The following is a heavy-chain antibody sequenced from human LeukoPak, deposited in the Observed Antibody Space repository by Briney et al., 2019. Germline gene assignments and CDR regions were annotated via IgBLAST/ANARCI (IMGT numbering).Heavy chain of an antibody. CDR2: ISAYSGYT. D-gene: IGHD5/OR15-5a*01. J-gene: IGHJ4*02. V-gene: IGHV1-18*04. Sequence: ASVKVSCKASGYTFTDYYMHWVRQAPGQGLEWMGWISAYSGYTHYAQKIQGRVTVTTEASTSTAYMELRSLTSYATAVYYCARDAVSTTTAGGIDYWGQGTLVTVSS. CDR1: GYTFTDYY. CDR3: ARDAVSTTTAGGIDY.